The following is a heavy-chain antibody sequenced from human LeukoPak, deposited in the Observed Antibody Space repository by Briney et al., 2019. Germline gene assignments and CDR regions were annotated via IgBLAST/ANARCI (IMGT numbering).Heavy chain of an antibody. J-gene: IGHJ4*02. V-gene: IGHV1-69*13. CDR3: ARQTMSPGVYFDY. CDR2: IIPIFGTA. Sequence: SVKVFCKASGGTFSSYAISWVRQAPGQGLEWMGGIIPIFGTANYAQKFQGRVTITADESTSTAYMELSSLRSEDTAVYYCARQTMSPGVYFDYWGQGTLVTVSS. D-gene: IGHD3-10*02. CDR1: GGTFSSYA.